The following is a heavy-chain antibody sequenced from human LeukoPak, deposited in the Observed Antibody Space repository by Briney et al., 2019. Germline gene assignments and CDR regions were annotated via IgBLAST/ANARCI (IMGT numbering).Heavy chain of an antibody. CDR3: ASRSRDYVCDY. J-gene: IGHJ4*02. D-gene: IGHD4-17*01. Sequence: SETLSLTCTVSGGSISSGGYYWSWVRQHPGKGLEWIGYIYYSGSTYYNPSLKSRVTISVDTSKNQFSLKLSSVTAADTAVYYCASRSRDYVCDYWGQGTLVTVSS. CDR1: GGSISSGGYY. V-gene: IGHV4-31*03. CDR2: IYYSGST.